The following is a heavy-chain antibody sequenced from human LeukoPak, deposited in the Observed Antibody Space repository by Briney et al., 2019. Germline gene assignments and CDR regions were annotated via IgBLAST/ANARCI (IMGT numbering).Heavy chain of an antibody. Sequence: SQTLSLTCTVSGGSISSSSYYWGWIRQPPGKGLEWIGSIYYSGSTYYNPSLKSRVTISVDTSNNQFSLKLSSVTAADTAVYYCARVQQLVGGMDVWGQGTTVTVSS. CDR1: GGSISSSSYY. CDR3: ARVQQLVGGMDV. CDR2: IYYSGST. J-gene: IGHJ6*02. D-gene: IGHD6-13*01. V-gene: IGHV4-39*01.